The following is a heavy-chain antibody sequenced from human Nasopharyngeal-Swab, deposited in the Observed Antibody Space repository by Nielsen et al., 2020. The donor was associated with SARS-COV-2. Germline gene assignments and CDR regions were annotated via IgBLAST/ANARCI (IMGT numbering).Heavy chain of an antibody. CDR1: GFTFSTYA. J-gene: IGHJ4*02. D-gene: IGHD4-17*01. V-gene: IGHV3-30*03. CDR2: IAHDASNE. CDR3: ARDAPAHYGAFY. Sequence: GGSLRLSCAASGFTFSTYAMTWVHQAPGKGLEWVAFIAHDASNEYYGDSVKGRFSISRDSSKNTLYLQMDSLRGEDTAVYYCARDAPAHYGAFYWGRGTLVTVSS.